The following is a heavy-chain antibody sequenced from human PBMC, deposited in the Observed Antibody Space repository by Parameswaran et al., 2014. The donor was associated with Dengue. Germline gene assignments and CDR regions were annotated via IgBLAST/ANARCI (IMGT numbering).Heavy chain of an antibody. J-gene: IGHJ5*02. D-gene: IGHD3-3*01. CDR2: IIPIFAIA. V-gene: IGHV1-69*01. Sequence: WVRQAPGQGLEWMGGIIPIFAIANYAQKFQGRVTITADESTTTAYMELSSLRSEDTAVYYCARDIESGGFYGQFDPWGQGTLVTVSS. CDR3: ARDIESGGFYGQFDP.